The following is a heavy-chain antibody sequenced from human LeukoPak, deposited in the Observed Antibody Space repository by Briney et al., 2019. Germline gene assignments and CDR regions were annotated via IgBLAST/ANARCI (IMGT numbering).Heavy chain of an antibody. CDR1: GVPISGYY. CDR3: ARTTEGYCSSASCFGFSYSYYMDV. CDR2: IYYSGST. J-gene: IGHJ6*03. V-gene: IGHV4-59*01. Sequence: SETLSLTCTVSGVPISGYYWSWIRQPPGKGLEWIGYIYYSGSTNYNPSLTSRVTISVDTSKNQFSLQLSSVIAADTAVYYCARTTEGYCSSASCFGFSYSYYMDVWGKGTTVTISS. D-gene: IGHD2-2*01.